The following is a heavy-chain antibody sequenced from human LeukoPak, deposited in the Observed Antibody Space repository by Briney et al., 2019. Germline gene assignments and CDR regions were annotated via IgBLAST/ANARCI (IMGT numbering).Heavy chain of an antibody. CDR2: IYYTGSS. V-gene: IGHV4-59*12. CDR3: ARRIWADGYFDL. CDR1: GGSISSYY. J-gene: IGHJ2*01. Sequence: SETLSLTCTVSGGSISSYYWSWIRQPPGKGLEWIWYIYYTGSSTYNPSPKSRVTISVDTSKNQFSPKLSSVTAADTAVYYCARRIWADGYFDLWGRGTLVTVSS. D-gene: IGHD6-19*01.